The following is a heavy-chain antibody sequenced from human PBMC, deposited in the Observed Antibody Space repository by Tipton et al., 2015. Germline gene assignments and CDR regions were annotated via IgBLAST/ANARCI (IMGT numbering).Heavy chain of an antibody. D-gene: IGHD6-13*01. CDR3: ARWSESGDDRGMAFDR. Sequence: SLRLSCAASGFSFSSYAMSWVRQAPGKGLDWVSGISDSGGNTYYADSVKGRFTISRDNSKNTLYLQMSSLTAEDTAVYYCARWSESGDDRGMAFDRWGQAPLVTASS. CDR2: ISDSGGNT. J-gene: IGHJ5*02. V-gene: IGHV3-23*01. CDR1: GFSFSSYA.